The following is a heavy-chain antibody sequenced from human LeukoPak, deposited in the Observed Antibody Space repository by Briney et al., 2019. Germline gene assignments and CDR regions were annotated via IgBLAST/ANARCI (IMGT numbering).Heavy chain of an antibody. J-gene: IGHJ4*02. D-gene: IGHD7-27*01. V-gene: IGHV1-8*01. CDR1: GYTFTTHD. Sequence: ASVKVSCKASGYTFTTHDISWVRQATGQGLEWLGWMSPNSGDTGYAQKFQGRVTMTSDSSISTAYMELSSLRSEDTAIYYCVRTPPNWGFDYWGQGTLVTVSS. CDR2: MSPNSGDT. CDR3: VRTPPNWGFDY.